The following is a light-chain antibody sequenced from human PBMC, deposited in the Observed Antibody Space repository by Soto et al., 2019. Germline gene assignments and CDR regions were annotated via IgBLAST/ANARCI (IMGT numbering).Light chain of an antibody. Sequence: QSALTQPASVSGSPGQSITISCTGTSSDVGRYNYVSWFQQHPGKAPKLMIFEVSTRPSGVCNRFSGSKSGNTASLTISGLQIEDEADYYCCSYTSSTSAVFGGGTKLTVL. J-gene: IGLJ2*01. CDR2: EVS. CDR1: SSDVGRYNY. V-gene: IGLV2-14*01. CDR3: CSYTSSTSAV.